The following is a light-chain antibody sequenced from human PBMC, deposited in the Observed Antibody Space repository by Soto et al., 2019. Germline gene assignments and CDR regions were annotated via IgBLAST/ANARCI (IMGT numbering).Light chain of an antibody. V-gene: IGLV2-14*01. CDR2: DVS. Sequence: QSVRTQPASVSGSPGQSITISCTGTSSDVGGYNYVSWYQQHPGKAPKLMIYDVSNRPSGVSNRFSGSKSGNTASLTISGLQAEDEDDYYSSSYTSRSTLVFRPGTKVTVL. CDR1: SSDVGGYNY. J-gene: IGLJ1*01. CDR3: SSYTSRSTLV.